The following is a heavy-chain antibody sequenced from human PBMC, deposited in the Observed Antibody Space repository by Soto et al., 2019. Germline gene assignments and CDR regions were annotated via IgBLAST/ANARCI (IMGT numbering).Heavy chain of an antibody. Sequence: EVQLLESGGGLVQPGGSLRLTCAASGFTCSSYGISWIRLSPGKGLECVSVSSGGGDTTYYTPSVKGRFTSSRDDFRNKLYLQMNRLRTEDTAIYYCAKLRDFVVLPAGILEYWGPGTLVTVSS. CDR1: GFTCSSYG. CDR2: SSGGGDTT. V-gene: IGHV3-23*01. CDR3: AKLRDFVVLPAGILEY. J-gene: IGHJ4*02. D-gene: IGHD3-10*01.